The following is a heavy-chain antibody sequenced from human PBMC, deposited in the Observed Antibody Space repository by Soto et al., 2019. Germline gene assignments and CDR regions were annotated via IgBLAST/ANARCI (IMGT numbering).Heavy chain of an antibody. J-gene: IGHJ4*02. CDR2: MYSDGKT. V-gene: IGHV3-53*01. CDR3: ARSPYCGSECNSVYLDF. CDR1: GFVVNRNY. Sequence: GGSLRLSXATSGFVVNRNYMHWVRQAPGKGLEWVSVMYSDGKTYYGESVKGRFTISRDNSKNTVFLHMKSLRAEDTAVYYCARSPYCGSECNSVYLDFWGQGSLVTVSS. D-gene: IGHD2-21*01.